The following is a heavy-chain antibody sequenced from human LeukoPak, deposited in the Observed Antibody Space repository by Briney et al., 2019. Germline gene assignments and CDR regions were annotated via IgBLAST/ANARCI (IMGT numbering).Heavy chain of an antibody. V-gene: IGHV5-51*01. CDR2: IYPGDSET. D-gene: IGHD5-24*01. Sequence: GESLKISCKGSGYSFTTNWIGWVRQMPGKGLEWMGIIYPGDSETRYSPSFQGQVTISADKSISTAYVQWSSLKASDTAMYYCARHYPEGGYNYVDYWGQGTLITVSS. CDR1: GYSFTTNW. J-gene: IGHJ4*02. CDR3: ARHYPEGGYNYVDY.